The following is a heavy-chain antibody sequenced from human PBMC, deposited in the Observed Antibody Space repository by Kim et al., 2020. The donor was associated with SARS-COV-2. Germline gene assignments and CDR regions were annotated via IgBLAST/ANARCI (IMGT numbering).Heavy chain of an antibody. CDR3: ARGGESRPNWNLGPYYYYGMDV. D-gene: IGHD1-1*01. Sequence: ASVKVSCKASGYTFTSYGISWVRQAPGQGLEWMGWISAYNGNTNYAQKLQGRVTMTTDTSTNTAYMELRSLRSDDTAVYYCARGGESRPNWNLGPYYYYGMDVWGQGTTVTVSS. CDR1: GYTFTSYG. J-gene: IGHJ6*02. CDR2: ISAYNGNT. V-gene: IGHV1-18*01.